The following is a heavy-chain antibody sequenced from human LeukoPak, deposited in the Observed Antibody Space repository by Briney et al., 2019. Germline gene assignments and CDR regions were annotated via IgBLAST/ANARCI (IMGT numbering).Heavy chain of an antibody. CDR2: IRGKANSYAT. Sequence: PGGSLTLSCAASGFTFSGSAMHWVRQASGKALEWVGRIRGKANSYATAYAASVKGHFTISRDDSKNTAYLQMNSLTTEDTAGYDCTRRCSGGSCNPRSSYNYGMDVWGQGTPVTVSS. J-gene: IGHJ6*02. CDR3: TRRCSGGSCNPRSSYNYGMDV. D-gene: IGHD2-15*01. CDR1: GFTFSGSA. V-gene: IGHV3-73*01.